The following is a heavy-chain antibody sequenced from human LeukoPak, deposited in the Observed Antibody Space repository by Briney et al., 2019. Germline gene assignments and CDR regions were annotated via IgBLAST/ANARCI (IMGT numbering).Heavy chain of an antibody. CDR1: GFTFSSYW. CDR2: IKQDGSEK. D-gene: IGHD6-6*01. Sequence: PGGSLRLSCAASGFTFSSYWMSWVRQAPGKGLEWVANIKQDGSEKYYVDSVKGRFTISRDNAKNSLYLQMNSLRAEDTAVYYCARELEYSSSPGVNDYRGQGTLVTVSS. V-gene: IGHV3-7*01. CDR3: ARELEYSSSPGVNDY. J-gene: IGHJ4*02.